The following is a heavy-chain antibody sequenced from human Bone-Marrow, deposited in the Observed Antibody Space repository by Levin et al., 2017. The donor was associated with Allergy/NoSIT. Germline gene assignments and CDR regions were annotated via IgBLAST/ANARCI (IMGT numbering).Heavy chain of an antibody. D-gene: IGHD2-15*01. CDR1: GYTFTSYG. CDR2: ISAYNGNT. CDR3: ARGGAVCSGGSCYPNNWFDP. Sequence: ASVKVSCKASGYTFTSYGISWVRQAPGQGLEWMGWISAYNGNTNYAQKLQGRVTMTTDTSTSTAYMELRSLRSDDTAVYYCARGGAVCSGGSCYPNNWFDPWGQGTLVTVSS. V-gene: IGHV1-18*01. J-gene: IGHJ5*02.